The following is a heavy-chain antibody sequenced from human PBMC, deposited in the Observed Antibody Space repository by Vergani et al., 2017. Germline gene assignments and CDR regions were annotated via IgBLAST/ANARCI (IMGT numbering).Heavy chain of an antibody. CDR1: GGTFGSHT. CDR2: IIPILGIA. CDR3: ASGRYYYDSSGSIHPRWYYYGMDV. V-gene: IGHV1-69*02. D-gene: IGHD3-22*01. Sequence: QVQLEQSGAEVKKPGSSVTVSCRASGGTFGSHTISWVRQAPGQGLEWMGRIIPILGIANYAQKFQGRVTITADKSTSTAYMELSSLRSEDTAVYYCASGRYYYDSSGSIHPRWYYYGMDVWGQXP. J-gene: IGHJ6*02.